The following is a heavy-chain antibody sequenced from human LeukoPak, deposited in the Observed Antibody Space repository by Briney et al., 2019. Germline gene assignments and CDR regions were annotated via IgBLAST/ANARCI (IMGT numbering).Heavy chain of an antibody. D-gene: IGHD6-13*01. CDR3: ARDWGSSSWYS. CDR1: GGSISRSSRY. Sequence: KPSETLSLTCTVSGGSISRSSRYWGWIRQPPGKGLEWIGSIYYSGSTYYNPSLKSRVTISVDTSKNQFSLKLSSVTAADTAVYHCARDWGSSSWYSWGQGTLVTVSS. CDR2: IYYSGST. J-gene: IGHJ4*02. V-gene: IGHV4-39*07.